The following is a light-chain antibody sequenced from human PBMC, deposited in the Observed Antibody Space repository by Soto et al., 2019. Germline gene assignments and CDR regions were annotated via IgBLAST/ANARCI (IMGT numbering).Light chain of an antibody. CDR2: VEGSGNY. Sequence: QPVLTQSSSASASLGSSVKLTCTLSSGDSNDLIAWHQQQPGKAPRYMMKVEGSGNYNRGRGVPDRFSGSSSGADRYLTISNLQSEDEADYYCETCGSTIWVFGGGTKLTVL. V-gene: IGLV4-60*03. CDR3: ETCGSTIWV. CDR1: SGDSNDL. J-gene: IGLJ3*02.